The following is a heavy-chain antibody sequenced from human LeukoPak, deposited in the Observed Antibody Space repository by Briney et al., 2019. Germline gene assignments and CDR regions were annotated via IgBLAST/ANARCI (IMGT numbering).Heavy chain of an antibody. J-gene: IGHJ4*02. Sequence: SETLSLTCTVSGGSISSGGYYWSWIRQHPGKGLEWIGYIYYSGSTYYNPSLKSRVTISIDTSENQFSLKVSSVTAADTAVYYCATTPALAVAGTLDPKEWGQGTLVTVSS. V-gene: IGHV4-31*03. CDR2: IYYSGST. CDR1: GGSISSGGYY. CDR3: ATTPALAVAGTLDPKE. D-gene: IGHD6-19*01.